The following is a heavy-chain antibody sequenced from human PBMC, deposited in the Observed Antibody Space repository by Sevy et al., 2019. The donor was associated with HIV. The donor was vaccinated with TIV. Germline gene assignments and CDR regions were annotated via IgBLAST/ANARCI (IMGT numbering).Heavy chain of an antibody. D-gene: IGHD2-15*01. CDR3: ARVGYCRGGTCFSGFYYAMDV. CDR1: GFTLTNEF. J-gene: IGHJ6*02. V-gene: IGHV3-53*01. Sequence: GGSLRLSCAVSGFTLTNEFFSWVRQAPGKGLEWVAVVYSGGATYYADSVKGRFTISRAKSKSTPYLQMKSLRAEDTAGYYCARVGYCRGGTCFSGFYYAMDVWGQGTTVTVSS. CDR2: VYSGGAT.